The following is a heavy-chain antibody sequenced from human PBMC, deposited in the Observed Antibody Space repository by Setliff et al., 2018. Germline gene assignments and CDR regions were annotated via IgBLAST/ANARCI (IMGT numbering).Heavy chain of an antibody. J-gene: IGHJ3*01. Sequence: PSETLSLTCTVSGGSISTFYWSWIRQPPGKGLEWIGYIYYSGSTNYNPSLKSRVTISVDTSKNQLSLKLSSVTAADTAVYYCARHGPTRTDSWFDSFDVWGQGTKVTVSS. CDR2: IYYSGST. CDR3: ARHGPTRTDSWFDSFDV. V-gene: IGHV4-59*08. D-gene: IGHD3-10*01. CDR1: GGSISTFY.